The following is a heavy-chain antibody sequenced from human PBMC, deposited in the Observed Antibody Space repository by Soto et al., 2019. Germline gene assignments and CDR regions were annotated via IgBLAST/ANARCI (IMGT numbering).Heavy chain of an antibody. CDR1: GFTFDDYA. CDR2: ISWNSGSI. D-gene: IGHD6-13*01. Sequence: EVQLVESGGGLVQPRRSLRLSCAASGFTFDDYAMHWVRQAPGKGLEWVSSISWNSGSIGYADSVKGRFTISRDNAKNSLYLQMNSLRPEDTALYYCAKDGDSSSWYNPPGWFDPWGQGTLVTVSS. CDR3: AKDGDSSSWYNPPGWFDP. J-gene: IGHJ5*02. V-gene: IGHV3-9*01.